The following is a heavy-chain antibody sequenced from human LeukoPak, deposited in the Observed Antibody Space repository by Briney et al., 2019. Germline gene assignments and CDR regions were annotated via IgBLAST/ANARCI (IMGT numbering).Heavy chain of an antibody. V-gene: IGHV4-61*08. CDR3: ARIFDI. CDR2: IFYNGKT. J-gene: IGHJ4*02. Sequence: SETLSLTCTLSGASFRSGGQYWGWIRQTPGKGLEWIGDIFYNGKTNYNPSLRSRVTISLDTSRSQFSLRLSSVTAADTGVYYCARIFDIWGRGTLVTVSS. CDR1: GASFRSGGQY.